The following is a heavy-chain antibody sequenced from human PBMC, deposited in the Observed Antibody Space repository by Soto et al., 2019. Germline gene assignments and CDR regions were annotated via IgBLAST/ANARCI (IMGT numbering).Heavy chain of an antibody. CDR2: IYYSRST. Sequence: SETLSLTCTVSGGSISSSSYFWGWIRQPPGKGPEWIGSIYYSRSTYYNPSLKSRVTISVDTSKNQFSLKLSSVTAADTAVYYCARLGLDILPRYLSYFDYWGQGTLVTVS. V-gene: IGHV4-39*01. J-gene: IGHJ4*02. CDR3: ARLGLDILPRYLSYFDY. CDR1: GGSISSSSYF. D-gene: IGHD3-9*01.